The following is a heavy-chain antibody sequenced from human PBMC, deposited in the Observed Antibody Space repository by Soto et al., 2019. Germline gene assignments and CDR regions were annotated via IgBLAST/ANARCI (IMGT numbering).Heavy chain of an antibody. D-gene: IGHD1-26*01. Sequence: GGSLRLSCAASGFTFSSYWMSWVRQAPGKGLEWVANIKQDGSEKYYVDSVKGRFTISRDNAKNSLYLQMNSLRAEDTAVYYCARDPALRTYSGSYFYYYYGMDVWGQGTTVTVSS. CDR2: IKQDGSEK. CDR3: ARDPALRTYSGSYFYYYYGMDV. V-gene: IGHV3-7*01. CDR1: GFTFSSYW. J-gene: IGHJ6*02.